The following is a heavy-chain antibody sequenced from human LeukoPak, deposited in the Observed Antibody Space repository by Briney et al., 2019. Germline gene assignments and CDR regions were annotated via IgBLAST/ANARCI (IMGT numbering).Heavy chain of an antibody. D-gene: IGHD3-3*01. CDR3: AKIPYYDFWSGYSYYYYMDV. CDR1: GFTFSSYA. V-gene: IGHV3-23*01. CDR2: ISGSGGST. J-gene: IGHJ6*03. Sequence: PGGSLRLSCAASGFTFSSYAMNWVRQAPGKGLEWVSVISGSGGSTYYADSVKGRFTISRDNSKNTLHLQMNSLRAEDTAVYYCAKIPYYDFWSGYSYYYYMDVWGKGTPVTVSS.